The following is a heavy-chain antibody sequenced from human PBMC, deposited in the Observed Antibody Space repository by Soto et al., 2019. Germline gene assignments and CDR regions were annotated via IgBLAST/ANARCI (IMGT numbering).Heavy chain of an antibody. D-gene: IGHD3-22*01. CDR3: WRNDGDDSTNF. J-gene: IGHJ4*02. Sequence: ASVKVSCKASGYIFTSYGLNWVRRAPGQGLEWMGRIASHDGSTVSAQSFQGRLTLTRDTFTNTAYLELGALTSDDTGLYFCWRNDGDDSTNFWGQGTLVTVSS. V-gene: IGHV1-18*04. CDR1: GYIFTSYG. CDR2: IASHDGST.